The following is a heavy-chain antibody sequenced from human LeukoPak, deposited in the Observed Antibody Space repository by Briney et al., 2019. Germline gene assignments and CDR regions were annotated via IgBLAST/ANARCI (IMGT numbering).Heavy chain of an antibody. V-gene: IGHV1-69*13. J-gene: IGHJ4*02. D-gene: IGHD5-24*01. CDR1: GGTFSSYA. CDR3: ARVRGWMATIEEFYFGY. Sequence: ASVKVSCKASGGTFSSYAISWVRQAPGQGLEWMGGIIPIFGTANYAQKFQGRVTITADESTSTAYMELSSLRSEDTAVYYCARVRGWMATIEEFYFGYWGQGTLVTVSS. CDR2: IIPIFGTA.